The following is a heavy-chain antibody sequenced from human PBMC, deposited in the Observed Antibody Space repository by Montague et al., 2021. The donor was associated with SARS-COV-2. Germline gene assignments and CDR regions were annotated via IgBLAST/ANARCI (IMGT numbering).Heavy chain of an antibody. CDR3: AREFRIELWQTNWYFGL. V-gene: IGHV4-59*11. D-gene: IGHD3-16*01. J-gene: IGHJ2*01. Sequence: SETLSLTCSVSGGSISGHYWSWIRQPPGKGLEWIGNFDHSGDTKYNPSPKSRATISVDTSKNQFALRLHSVTAADTAVYYCAREFRIELWQTNWYFGLWGRGTLVTASS. CDR1: GGSISGHY. CDR2: FDHSGDT.